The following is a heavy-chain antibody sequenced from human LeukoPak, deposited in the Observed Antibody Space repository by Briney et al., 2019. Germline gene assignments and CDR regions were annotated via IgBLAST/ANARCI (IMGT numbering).Heavy chain of an antibody. Sequence: GGSLRLSCAASGFTFSSYSMNWVRQAPGKGLEWVSSISSSSSYIYYADSVKGRFTISRDNAKNSLYLQMNSLRAEDTAVYYCARDFLSGIVGATSFDYWSQGTLVTVSS. D-gene: IGHD1-26*01. CDR2: ISSSSSYI. J-gene: IGHJ4*02. CDR3: ARDFLSGIVGATSFDY. V-gene: IGHV3-21*01. CDR1: GFTFSSYS.